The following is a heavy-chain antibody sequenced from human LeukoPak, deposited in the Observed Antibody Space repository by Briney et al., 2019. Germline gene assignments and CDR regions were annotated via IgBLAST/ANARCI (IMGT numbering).Heavy chain of an antibody. CDR3: ARVGAYYDSSGYSPIDY. Sequence: GRSLRLSCAASGFTFSSYGMSWVRQAPGKGLEWVSWISTSSTYISYADSVKGRFTISRDDAGNSLYLHMNSVRAEDTAVYYCARVGAYYDSSGYSPIDYWGQGTLVTVSS. V-gene: IGHV3-21*01. J-gene: IGHJ4*02. CDR2: ISTSSTYI. D-gene: IGHD3-22*01. CDR1: GFTFSSYG.